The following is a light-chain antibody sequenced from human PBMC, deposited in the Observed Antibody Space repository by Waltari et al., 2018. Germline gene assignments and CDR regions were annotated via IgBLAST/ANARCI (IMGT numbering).Light chain of an antibody. CDR3: QQRRNWPLT. J-gene: IGKJ4*01. V-gene: IGKV3-11*01. CDR2: DTS. CDR1: QSVTNY. Sequence: DIVLTQSPAILSLSPGERASLSCRASQSVTNYLALYQQKPGQAPRLLIYDTSNRTTGIPARFSGSGFATDFTLTISSLEPDDFAVYYCQQRRNWPLTFGGGTKVEIK.